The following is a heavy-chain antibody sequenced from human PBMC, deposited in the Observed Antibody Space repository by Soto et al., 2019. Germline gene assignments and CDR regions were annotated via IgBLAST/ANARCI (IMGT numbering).Heavy chain of an antibody. D-gene: IGHD6-19*01. V-gene: IGHV3-9*01. CDR3: AKDTERSYSSGLDY. Sequence: GGSLRLSCAASGFTFDDYAMHWVRQAPGKGLEWVSGISWNSGSIGYADSVKGRFTISRDNAKNSLYLQMNSLRAEDTALYYCAKDTERSYSSGLDYWGQGTLVTVSS. CDR1: GFTFDDYA. CDR2: ISWNSGSI. J-gene: IGHJ4*02.